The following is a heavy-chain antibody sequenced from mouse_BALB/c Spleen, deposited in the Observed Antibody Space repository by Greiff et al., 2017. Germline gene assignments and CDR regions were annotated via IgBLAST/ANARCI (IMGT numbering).Heavy chain of an antibody. CDR3: VRDRDYYGSTQYAMDY. CDR2: IWTGGGT. J-gene: IGHJ4*01. V-gene: IGHV2-9-2*01. D-gene: IGHD1-1*01. Sequence: VMLVESGPGLVAPSQSLSITCTVSGFSLTSYDISWIRQPPGKGLEWLGVIWTGGGTNYNSAFMSRLSISKDNSKSQVFLKMNSLQTDDTAIYYCVRDRDYYGSTQYAMDYWGQGTSVTVSS. CDR1: GFSLTSYD.